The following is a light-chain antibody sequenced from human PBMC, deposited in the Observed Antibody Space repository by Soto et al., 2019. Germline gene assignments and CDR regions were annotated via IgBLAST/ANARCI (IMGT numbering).Light chain of an antibody. CDR3: QQYNTWRSIT. V-gene: IGKV3-15*01. J-gene: IGKJ5*01. Sequence: EIVLTPSPATLSVSTGGRAPLYCRASQNIGNKLAWYQHKPGQAPRVLIYDTSTRAAGIPARFSGSGSETNFTLTIITLQSEDFAVYYCQQYNTWRSITVGQGTRLEI. CDR2: DTS. CDR1: QNIGNK.